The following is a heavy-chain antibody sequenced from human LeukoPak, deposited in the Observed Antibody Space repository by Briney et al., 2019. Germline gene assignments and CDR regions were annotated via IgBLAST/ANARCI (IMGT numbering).Heavy chain of an antibody. CDR1: GGSIITYY. CDR2: SSNNGST. CDR3: ARRGPGGRAFDI. D-gene: IGHD3-10*01. Sequence: SETLSLTCTVSGGSIITYYWSWVRQPPGKGLEWIGYSSNNGSTKYNPSLKSRVTISVDTSMNQFSLRLKSMTAADTAVYYCARRGPGGRAFDIWGQGTMVPVSS. V-gene: IGHV4-59*08. J-gene: IGHJ3*02.